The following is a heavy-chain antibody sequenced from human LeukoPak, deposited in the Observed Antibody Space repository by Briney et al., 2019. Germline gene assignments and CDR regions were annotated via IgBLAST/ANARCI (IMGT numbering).Heavy chain of an antibody. CDR1: GGSITNTNY. CDR3: AWNGYNGAFDI. D-gene: IGHD1-1*01. V-gene: IGHV4-4*02. Sequence: SETLSLTCGVSGGSITNTNYWTWVRQPPGKGLEWIGEVNLQGSTNYNPSLMGRVAISVDTSENHISLQLTSVTAADTAVYYCAWNGYNGAFDIWGQGTMVTVSS. CDR2: VNLQGST. J-gene: IGHJ3*02.